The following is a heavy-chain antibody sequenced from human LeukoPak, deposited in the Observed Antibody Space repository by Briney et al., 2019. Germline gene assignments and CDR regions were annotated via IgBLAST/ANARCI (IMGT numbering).Heavy chain of an antibody. Sequence: SETLSLTCTVSGGSISSGSYYWSWIRQPAGKGLEWIGRIYTRGSTNYNPSLKSRVTISVDTSKNQFSLKLSSVTAAGTAVYYCARGRITIFGVVTHYWYFDLWGRGTLVTVSS. CDR1: GGSISSGSYY. J-gene: IGHJ2*01. CDR2: IYTRGST. D-gene: IGHD3-3*01. V-gene: IGHV4-61*02. CDR3: ARGRITIFGVVTHYWYFDL.